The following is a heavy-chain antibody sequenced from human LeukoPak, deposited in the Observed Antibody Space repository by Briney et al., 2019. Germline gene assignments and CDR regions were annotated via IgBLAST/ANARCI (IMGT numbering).Heavy chain of an antibody. V-gene: IGHV1-46*01. CDR2: INPSGGST. J-gene: IGHJ3*02. Sequence: ASVKVSCKASGYTFTSYYMHWVRQAPGQGLEWMGLINPSGGSTSYAQKFQGRVTMTRDTSTSTVYMELSRLRSEDTAVYYCARDMDSSSWYSFDAFDIWGQGTMVTVSS. CDR1: GYTFTSYY. D-gene: IGHD6-13*01. CDR3: ARDMDSSSWYSFDAFDI.